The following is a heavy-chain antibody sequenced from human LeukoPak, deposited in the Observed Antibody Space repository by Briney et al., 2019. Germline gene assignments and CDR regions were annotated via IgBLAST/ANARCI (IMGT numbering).Heavy chain of an antibody. J-gene: IGHJ4*02. CDR3: ARQYCSGGSCLTYFDY. Sequence: PGGSLRLSCTASGFTFSGHWIHWVRQAPGMGLVWVSRINERGTDSMYAESVKGRFTISRDNAKNTVYLQMNSLRAEDTAVYYCARQYCSGGSCLTYFDYWGQGTLVTVSS. CDR1: GFTFSGHW. CDR2: INERGTDS. V-gene: IGHV3-74*03. D-gene: IGHD2-15*01.